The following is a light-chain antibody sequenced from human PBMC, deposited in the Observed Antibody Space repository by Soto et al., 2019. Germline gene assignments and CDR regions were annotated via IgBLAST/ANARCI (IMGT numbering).Light chain of an antibody. Sequence: EIVLTQSPGTLSLSPGERATLSCRASQSVSSSYLAWYQQKTGQAPRLLIYGESSRATGIPARFSGRGSGTDLNLTISSLEPEDFAVYYCQQRNNWPGTCGQGTKVDIK. J-gene: IGKJ1*01. CDR1: QSVSSSY. V-gene: IGKV3D-20*02. CDR3: QQRNNWPGT. CDR2: GES.